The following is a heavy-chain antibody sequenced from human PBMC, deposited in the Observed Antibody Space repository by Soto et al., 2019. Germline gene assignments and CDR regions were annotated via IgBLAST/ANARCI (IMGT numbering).Heavy chain of an antibody. CDR2: INHSGST. CDR3: ARGHTIITIFGVVMNYGMDV. CDR1: GGSFSGYY. D-gene: IGHD3-3*01. Sequence: SETLSLTCAVYGGSFSGYYWRWIRQPPGKGLEWIGEINHSGSTNYNPSLKSRVTISVDTSKNQFSLKLSSVTAADTAVYYCARGHTIITIFGVVMNYGMDVWGQGTTVTVSS. V-gene: IGHV4-34*01. J-gene: IGHJ6*02.